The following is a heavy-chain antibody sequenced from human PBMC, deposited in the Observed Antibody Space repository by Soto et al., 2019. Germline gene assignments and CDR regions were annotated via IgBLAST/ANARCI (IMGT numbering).Heavy chain of an antibody. Sequence: QVQLVQSGAEVKKPGSSVKVSCTTSRDTFNKYAFNWVRQAPGQGLEWMGWIIPIFSSRNYAEKFQGRVTVTADDSTSTAYMELRSVRFEDSAVYYCARGETYLGVWGQGTTVTVSS. D-gene: IGHD3-16*01. CDR1: RDTFNKYA. CDR2: IIPIFSSR. J-gene: IGHJ6*02. V-gene: IGHV1-69*01. CDR3: ARGETYLGV.